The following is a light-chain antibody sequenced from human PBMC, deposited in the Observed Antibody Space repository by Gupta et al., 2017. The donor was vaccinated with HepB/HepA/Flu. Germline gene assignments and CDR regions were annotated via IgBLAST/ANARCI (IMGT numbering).Light chain of an antibody. V-gene: IGKV1-39*01. CDR3: QQSYHTRS. J-gene: IGKJ1*01. CDR2: AAS. Sequence: DIQMTQSPSSLSASVGDRVTISCPASQTISNYLNWYQQKPGKAPKVLIYAASNLQSGVPPRFSGSGSGTDFTLTINSLQPEDVGTYDCQQSYHTRSFGQGTKVEI. CDR1: QTISNY.